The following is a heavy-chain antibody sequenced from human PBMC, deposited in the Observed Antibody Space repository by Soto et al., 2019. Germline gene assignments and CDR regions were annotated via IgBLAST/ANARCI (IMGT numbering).Heavy chain of an antibody. V-gene: IGHV1-2*02. CDR3: ARDFEAARQGPRGY. CDR1: GYTFTGYY. J-gene: IGHJ4*02. D-gene: IGHD6-6*01. Sequence: ASVKVSCRASGYTFTGYYMHWVRQAPGQGLEWMGWINPNSGGTNYAQKFQGRVTMTRDTSISTAFMELSRLRSDETAVYYCARDFEAARQGPRGYWGQGTLLTFCS. CDR2: INPNSGGT.